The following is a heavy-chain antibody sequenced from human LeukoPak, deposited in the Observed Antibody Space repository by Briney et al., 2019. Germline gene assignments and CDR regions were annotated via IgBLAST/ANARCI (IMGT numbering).Heavy chain of an antibody. CDR1: GGTSSSYA. Sequence: SVKVSCKASGGTSSSYAISWVRQAPGQGLEWMGGIIPIFGTANYAQKFQGRVTITADKTTSTAYMELSSLRSEDTAVYYCASEKYYYGSGSFMGANSWGQGTMVTVSS. CDR2: IIPIFGTA. D-gene: IGHD3-10*01. CDR3: ASEKYYYGSGSFMGANS. J-gene: IGHJ3*02. V-gene: IGHV1-69*06.